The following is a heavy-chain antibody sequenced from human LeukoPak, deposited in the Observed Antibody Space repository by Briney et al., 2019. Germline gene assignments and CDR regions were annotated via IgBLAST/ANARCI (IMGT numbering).Heavy chain of an antibody. J-gene: IGHJ5*02. CDR3: ARGSGTTHYRLNWFDP. Sequence: SETLSLTCAVSGGSISSSSYYWGWIRQPPGKGLEWIGSIYYSGSTYYNPSLKSRVTISVDTSKNQFSLKLSSVTAADTAVYYCARGSGTTHYRLNWFDPWGQGTLVTVSS. CDR1: GGSISSSSYY. V-gene: IGHV4-39*07. D-gene: IGHD1-7*01. CDR2: IYYSGST.